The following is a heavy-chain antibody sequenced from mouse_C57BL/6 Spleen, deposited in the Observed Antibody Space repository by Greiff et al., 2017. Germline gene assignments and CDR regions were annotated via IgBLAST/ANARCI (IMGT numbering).Heavy chain of an antibody. CDR3: VRENGYYSYWYFDV. CDR2: IRSKSSNYAT. CDR1: GFTFNTYA. V-gene: IGHV10-3*01. J-gene: IGHJ1*03. Sequence: DVMLVESGGGLVQPKGSLKLSCAASGFTFNTYAMHWVRQAPGKGLEWVARIRSKSSNYATYYADSVKDRFTISRDDSQSMLYLQMNNLKTEDTAMYYCVRENGYYSYWYFDVWGTGTTVTVSS. D-gene: IGHD2-3*01.